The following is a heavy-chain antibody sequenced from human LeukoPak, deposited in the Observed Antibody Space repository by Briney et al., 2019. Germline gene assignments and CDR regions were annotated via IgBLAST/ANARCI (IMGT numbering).Heavy chain of an antibody. Sequence: ASVKVSCKASGYTFTSYYMHWVRQAPGQGLEWMGIINPSGGSTSYAQKFQGRVTMTRDTSTSTVYMGLRSLRSEDTAVYYCACRCSGAYSSSGWGQGTMVTVSS. V-gene: IGHV1-46*01. CDR2: INPSGGST. CDR1: GYTFTSYY. J-gene: IGHJ3*01. CDR3: ACRCSGAYSSSG. D-gene: IGHD6-13*01.